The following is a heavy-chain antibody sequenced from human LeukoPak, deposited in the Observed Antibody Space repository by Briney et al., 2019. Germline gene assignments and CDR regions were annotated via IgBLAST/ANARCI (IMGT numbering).Heavy chain of an antibody. Sequence: PGGSLRLSCAASGFTVSSNYMSWVRQAPGKGLEWVSAIYSGGSTYYADSVKGRFTISRDNSKNTLYLQMNSLRAEDTAVYYCARGGSHFYFDYWGQGTLVTVSS. CDR1: GFTVSSNY. V-gene: IGHV3-53*01. D-gene: IGHD1-26*01. CDR3: ARGGSHFYFDY. CDR2: IYSGGST. J-gene: IGHJ4*02.